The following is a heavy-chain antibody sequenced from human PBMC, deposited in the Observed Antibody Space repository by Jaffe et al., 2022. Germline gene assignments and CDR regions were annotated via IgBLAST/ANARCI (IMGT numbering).Heavy chain of an antibody. V-gene: IGHV4-38-2*02. CDR1: GYSISSAFY. J-gene: IGHJ6*03. Sequence: QVQLHESGPGLVKPSETLSLTCAVSGYSISSAFYWGWIRQPPGKGLEWIGTIYHSGSTYYNPSLKSRVTISIDASKNQFSLKLGSVTAADTAVYYCAREGYCSGGRCYGAPYYMDVWGKGTTVTVSS. CDR2: IYHSGST. D-gene: IGHD2-15*01. CDR3: AREGYCSGGRCYGAPYYMDV.